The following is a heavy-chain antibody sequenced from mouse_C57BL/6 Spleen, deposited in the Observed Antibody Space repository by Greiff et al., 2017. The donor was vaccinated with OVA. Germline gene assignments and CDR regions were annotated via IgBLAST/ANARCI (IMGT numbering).Heavy chain of an antibody. CDR1: GYTFTDYE. J-gene: IGHJ2*01. CDR2: IDPETGGT. Sequence: VQLQQSGAELVRPGASVTLSCKASGYTFTDYEMHWVKQTPVHGLEWIGAIDPETGGTAYNQKFKGKAILTADKSSSTAYMELRSLTSEDSAVYYCTRYGYGYYFDYWGQGTTLTVSS. D-gene: IGHD2-2*01. CDR3: TRYGYGYYFDY. V-gene: IGHV1-15*01.